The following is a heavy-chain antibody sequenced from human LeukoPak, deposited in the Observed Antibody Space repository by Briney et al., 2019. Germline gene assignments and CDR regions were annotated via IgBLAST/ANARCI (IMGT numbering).Heavy chain of an antibody. CDR1: GGTFSSYA. CDR2: IIPIFGTA. J-gene: IGHJ1*01. Sequence: ASVKVSCKASGGTFSSYAISWVRQAPGQGLEWMGGIIPIFGTANYAQKFQGRVTITADESTSTAYMELSSLRSEDTAVYYCARDWGLYYDSSGYYLSAEYFQHWGQGTLVTVSS. V-gene: IGHV1-69*13. D-gene: IGHD3-22*01. CDR3: ARDWGLYYDSSGYYLSAEYFQH.